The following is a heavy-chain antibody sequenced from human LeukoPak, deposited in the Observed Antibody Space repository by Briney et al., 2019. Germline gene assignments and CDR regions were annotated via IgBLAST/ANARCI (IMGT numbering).Heavy chain of an antibody. CDR2: ISWNSGST. Sequence: QSGRSLRLSCAASGFTFDDYAMHWVRQAPGKGLEWVSGISWNSGSTYYADSVKGRFTISRDNSKNTLYLQMNSLRAEDTAVYYCAKDLGIVGANDAFDIWGQGTMVTVSS. V-gene: IGHV3-9*01. CDR3: AKDLGIVGANDAFDI. D-gene: IGHD1-26*01. CDR1: GFTFDDYA. J-gene: IGHJ3*02.